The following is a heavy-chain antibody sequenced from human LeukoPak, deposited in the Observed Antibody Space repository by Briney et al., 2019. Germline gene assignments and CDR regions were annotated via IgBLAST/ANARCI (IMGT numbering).Heavy chain of an antibody. CDR3: ARDLAAAGAT. Sequence: GGSLRLSCAASGFTFSNYWMHWVRQAPGEGLVWVSRINTDGTTTSYADSVKGRFTISRDNSKNTLYLQMNSLRAEDTAVYYCARDLAAAGATWGQGTLVTVSS. J-gene: IGHJ5*02. D-gene: IGHD6-13*01. CDR2: INTDGTTT. CDR1: GFTFSNYW. V-gene: IGHV3-74*01.